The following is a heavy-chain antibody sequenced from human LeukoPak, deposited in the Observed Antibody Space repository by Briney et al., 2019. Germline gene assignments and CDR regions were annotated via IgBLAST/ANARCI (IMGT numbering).Heavy chain of an antibody. CDR3: ATSYCYILTDYRPLSY. V-gene: IGHV1-24*01. J-gene: IGHJ4*02. CDR2: FDPDNGVT. D-gene: IGHD3-9*01. CDR1: VYTLTKLS. Sequence: ASVKVSCKFSVYTLTKLSTHWVPHAPGKGLEWMGDFDPDNGVTVHAQKFQGRDSMTEDTSTDTVYIELSSLRSEDTAMYYCATSYCYILTDYRPLSYWGQGTLVTVSS.